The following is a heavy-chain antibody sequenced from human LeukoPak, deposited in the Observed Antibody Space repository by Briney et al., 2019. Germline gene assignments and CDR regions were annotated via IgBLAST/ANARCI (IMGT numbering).Heavy chain of an antibody. CDR1: GGSISRGGYY. CDR2: IYHSGST. CDR3: AVGTTGYPFDY. J-gene: IGHJ4*02. V-gene: IGHV4-30-2*01. Sequence: PSETLSLTCAVSGGSISRGGYYWSWIRQPPGKGLEWIGYIYHSGSTYYNPSLKSRVTISLDRSKNQFSLKLSSVTAADTAVYYCAVGTTGYPFDYWGQGTLVTVSS. D-gene: IGHD5-12*01.